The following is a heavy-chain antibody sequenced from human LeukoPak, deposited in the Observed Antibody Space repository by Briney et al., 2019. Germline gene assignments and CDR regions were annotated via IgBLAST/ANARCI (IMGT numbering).Heavy chain of an antibody. Sequence: SETLSLTCTVSGYSISSGYYWGWIRQRPGKGLEWIGSIYHSGSTYYNPSLKSRVTISVDTSKNQFSLKLSSVTAADTAVYYCARGVSVVGAAYWGQGTLVTVSS. CDR2: IYHSGST. J-gene: IGHJ4*02. CDR3: ARGVSVVGAAY. V-gene: IGHV4-38-2*02. CDR1: GYSISSGYY. D-gene: IGHD1-26*01.